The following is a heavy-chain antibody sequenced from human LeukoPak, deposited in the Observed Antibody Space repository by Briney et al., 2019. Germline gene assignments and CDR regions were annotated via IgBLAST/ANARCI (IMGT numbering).Heavy chain of an antibody. CDR2: IYHSGST. CDR1: GGSISSGGYY. J-gene: IGHJ6*03. D-gene: IGHD2-2*01. CDR3: ARESSTSWHYYYMDV. V-gene: IGHV4-30-2*01. Sequence: SETLSLTCTVSGGSISSGGYYWSWIRQPPGKGLEWIGYIYHSGSTYYNPSLKSRVTISVDRSKNQFSLKLSSVTAADTAVYYCARESSTSWHYYYMDVWGKGTTVTVSS.